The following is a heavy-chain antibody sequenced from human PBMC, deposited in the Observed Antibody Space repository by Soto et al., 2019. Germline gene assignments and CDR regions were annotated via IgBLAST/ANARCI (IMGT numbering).Heavy chain of an antibody. CDR3: ASGYYDVLTGHNPLDY. V-gene: IGHV1-46*01. Sequence: ASVKVSCKASGYSLTSYYMHWVRQAPGQGLAWMGIINPSGGSTSYAQNYQDRITMTRDTSTTTVYMELSSLRSEETAVYFCASGYYDVLTGHNPLDYWGQGTPVPVSS. J-gene: IGHJ4*02. D-gene: IGHD3-9*01. CDR1: GYSLTSYY. CDR2: INPSGGST.